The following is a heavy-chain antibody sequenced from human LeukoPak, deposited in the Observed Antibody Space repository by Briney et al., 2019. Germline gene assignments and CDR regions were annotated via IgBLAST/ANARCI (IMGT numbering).Heavy chain of an antibody. CDR2: INPYSGGT. J-gene: IGHJ4*02. CDR3: ATLRRSGWYIGD. D-gene: IGHD6-19*01. CDR1: GYTFTGNY. Sequence: ASVKVSCKASGYTFTGNYMHWVRQAPGQGLEWMGWINPYSGGTNYAEKFQGRVTMTRDTSITTAYMELSSLKSDDTAMYYCATLRRSGWYIGDWGQGTLVTVSS. V-gene: IGHV1-2*02.